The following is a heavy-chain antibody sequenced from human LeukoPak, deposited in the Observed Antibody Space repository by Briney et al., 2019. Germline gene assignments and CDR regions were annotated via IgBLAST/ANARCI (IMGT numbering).Heavy chain of an antibody. CDR1: GGSISSYY. Sequence: SETLSLTCTVSGGSISSYYWSWIRQPPGKGLEWIGYIYYSGSTNYNPSLKSRVTISIDTSKNQFSLKLSSVTAADTAVCYCARDRTPYSSGWYKDAFDIWGQGTMVTVSS. V-gene: IGHV4-59*01. J-gene: IGHJ3*02. CDR2: IYYSGST. D-gene: IGHD6-19*01. CDR3: ARDRTPYSSGWYKDAFDI.